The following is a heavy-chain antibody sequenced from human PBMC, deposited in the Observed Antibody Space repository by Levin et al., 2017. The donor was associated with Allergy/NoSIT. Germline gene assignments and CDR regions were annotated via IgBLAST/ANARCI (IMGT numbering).Heavy chain of an antibody. CDR1: GGSISSKNYY. J-gene: IGHJ4*02. CDR3: ARRDGSGSFYNGGFDS. V-gene: IGHV4-39*01. D-gene: IGHD3-10*01. Sequence: PSETLSLTCTVSGGSISSKNYYWGWIRQPPGKGLEWIGSMYYSGDTHYNPSLKSRVTISTDTSKNQFTLALSSVTAADTAMYYCARRDGSGSFYNGGFDSWGQGTLVTVSS. CDR2: MYYSGDT.